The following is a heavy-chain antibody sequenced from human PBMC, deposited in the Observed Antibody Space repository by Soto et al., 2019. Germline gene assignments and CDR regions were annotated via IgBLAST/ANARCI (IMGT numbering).Heavy chain of an antibody. J-gene: IGHJ4*02. CDR1: GGSISNYY. Sequence: SETLSLTCTVSGGSISNYYWSWIRQPPGKGLEWIGYIYFSGGTNYNPSLKSRVTISIDTSKNQFSLKLTSVTAADTAVYYCARGTTGTSYFFDYWGQGTLVTVSS. V-gene: IGHV4-59*01. D-gene: IGHD2-8*02. CDR3: ARGTTGTSYFFDY. CDR2: IYFSGGT.